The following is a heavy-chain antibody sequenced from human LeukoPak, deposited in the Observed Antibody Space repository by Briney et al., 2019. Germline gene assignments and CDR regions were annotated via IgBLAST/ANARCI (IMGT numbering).Heavy chain of an antibody. Sequence: GGSLRLSCATSGFTFSRYAMSWVRQAPGKGLEWVSAISTSGDRTYYAESVKGRFSISRDNSKNTLSLQMNSLRAEDTAVYYCARDGSLDYWGQGTLVTVSP. J-gene: IGHJ4*02. CDR1: GFTFSRYA. D-gene: IGHD2-15*01. CDR3: ARDGSLDY. V-gene: IGHV3-23*01. CDR2: ISTSGDRT.